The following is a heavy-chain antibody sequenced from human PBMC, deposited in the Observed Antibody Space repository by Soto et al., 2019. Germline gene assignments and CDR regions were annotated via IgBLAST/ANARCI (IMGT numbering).Heavy chain of an antibody. CDR1: SGSISNYY. V-gene: IGHV4-59*08. CDR3: ARLVWSYGTWFDP. Sequence: SETLSLTCTVSSGSISNYYWSWIRQPPGKGLEWIGCIYYSGSTSYNPSLKSRVTISVDTSKNQFSLKLSSVTAADTAVYYCARLVWSYGTWFDPWGQGTLVTVSS. D-gene: IGHD5-18*01. J-gene: IGHJ5*02. CDR2: IYYSGST.